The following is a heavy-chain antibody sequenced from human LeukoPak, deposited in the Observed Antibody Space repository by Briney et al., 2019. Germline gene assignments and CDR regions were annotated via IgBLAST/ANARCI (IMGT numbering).Heavy chain of an antibody. Sequence: PGGSLRLSCAVSGFTFSSYWVHWVRQAPGKGLVWVSRINSDGSSTTYADSVKGRFTISRDNAKNTLYLQMNSLRAEDTAVYYCARSPNCGGDCSWGQGTLVTVSS. CDR3: ARSPNCGGDCS. D-gene: IGHD2-21*02. CDR2: INSDGSST. V-gene: IGHV3-74*03. J-gene: IGHJ5*02. CDR1: GFTFSSYW.